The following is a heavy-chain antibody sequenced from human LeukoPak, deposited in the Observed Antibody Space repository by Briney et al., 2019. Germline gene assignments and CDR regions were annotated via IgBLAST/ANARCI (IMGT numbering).Heavy chain of an antibody. J-gene: IGHJ4*02. CDR2: ISGPGSAI. CDR3: ARDRSAAVAPDY. CDR1: GFTFNTYE. D-gene: IGHD6-13*01. Sequence: GGSLRLSCAASGFTFNTYEMNWVRQAPGKGLEWVSYISGPGSAIYYGDSVKGRFTISRDNAKNSLYLQMNSLRAEDTAVYYCARDRSAAVAPDYWGQGTLVTVSS. V-gene: IGHV3-48*03.